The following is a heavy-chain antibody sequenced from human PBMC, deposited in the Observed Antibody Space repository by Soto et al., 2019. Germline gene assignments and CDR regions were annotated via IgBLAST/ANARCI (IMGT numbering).Heavy chain of an antibody. CDR2: IYYSGST. V-gene: IGHV4-31*03. J-gene: IGHJ3*02. Sequence: SETLSLTCTVSGGSISSGGYYWSWIRQHPGKGLEWIGYIYYSGSTYYNPSLKSRVTISVDNAKTSLYLQMNSLRAEDTAVYYCARDGTDDAFDIWGQGTMVTVSS. CDR1: GGSISSGGYY. CDR3: ARDGTDDAFDI.